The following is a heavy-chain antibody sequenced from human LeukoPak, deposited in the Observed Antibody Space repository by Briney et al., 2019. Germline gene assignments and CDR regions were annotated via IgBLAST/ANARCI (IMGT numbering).Heavy chain of an antibody. J-gene: IGHJ4*02. Sequence: GGSLRLSCAASGIAFNFNAMTWVRRPPGKGLEWVSTISHDGGATHYADSVKGRFTISRDNSKNTLYLQMNSLRAEDTAVYYCAKGGQWLARKYYFDYWGQGTLVTVSS. CDR3: AKGGQWLARKYYFDY. V-gene: IGHV3-23*01. CDR1: GIAFNFNA. CDR2: ISHDGGAT. D-gene: IGHD6-19*01.